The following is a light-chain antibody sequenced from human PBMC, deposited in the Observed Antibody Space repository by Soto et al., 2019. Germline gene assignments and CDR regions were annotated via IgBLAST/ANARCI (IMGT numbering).Light chain of an antibody. V-gene: IGKV3-15*01. Sequence: EIVMTQSPATLSVSPGGRATLSCRASQSVSNNLAWYQQKPGQAPRLLIYGASTRATGIPARFSGSGSGTEFTLTNSSLQSEDFAVYYCQQYDNWPPYTFGQGTKLEIK. CDR3: QQYDNWPPYT. CDR1: QSVSNN. J-gene: IGKJ2*01. CDR2: GAS.